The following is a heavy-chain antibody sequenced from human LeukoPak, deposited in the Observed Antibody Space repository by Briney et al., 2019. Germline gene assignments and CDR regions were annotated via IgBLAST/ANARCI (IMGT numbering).Heavy chain of an antibody. J-gene: IGHJ4*02. CDR3: ATVGDYGGYGVGFDY. Sequence: GASVKVSCKASGGTFSSYAISWVRQAPGQGLEWMGGIIPIFGTANYAQKFQGRVTITADKSTSTAYMELSSLRSEDTAVYYCATVGDYGGYGVGFDYWGQGTLVTVSS. CDR1: GGTFSSYA. CDR2: IIPIFGTA. D-gene: IGHD4-17*01. V-gene: IGHV1-69*06.